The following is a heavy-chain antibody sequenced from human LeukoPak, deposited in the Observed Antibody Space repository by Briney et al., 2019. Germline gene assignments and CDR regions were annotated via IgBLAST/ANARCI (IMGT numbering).Heavy chain of an antibody. CDR3: ARDQGYCSSTGCYGWFDP. CDR1: GGSFSGYY. CDR2: INHSGST. V-gene: IGHV4-34*01. Sequence: SETLSLTCAVYGGSFSGYYWSWIRQPPGKGLEWIGEINHSGSTNYNPSLKSRVTISVDTSKNQFSLKLSSVTAADTAVYYWARDQGYCSSTGCYGWFDPWGQGTLVTVSS. D-gene: IGHD2-2*01. J-gene: IGHJ5*02.